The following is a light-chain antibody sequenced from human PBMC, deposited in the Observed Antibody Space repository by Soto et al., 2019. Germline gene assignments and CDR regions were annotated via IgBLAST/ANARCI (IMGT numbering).Light chain of an antibody. CDR2: AAS. Sequence: DIQLTQSPSFLSASVGDRVAITCRASQGISSFLAWYQQKPGKAPNLLISAASTLRTGVPSRFSGSGSGTEFTHTISRLQPEDFATYYCQHLNTYPLTFGGGTRWIS. J-gene: IGKJ4*01. V-gene: IGKV1-9*01. CDR3: QHLNTYPLT. CDR1: QGISSF.